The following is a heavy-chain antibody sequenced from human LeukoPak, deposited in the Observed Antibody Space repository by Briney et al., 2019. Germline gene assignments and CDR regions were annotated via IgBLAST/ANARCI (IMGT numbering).Heavy chain of an antibody. CDR3: AREGVQYYYDSSGYPGSWFDP. CDR1: GGSISSYY. D-gene: IGHD3-22*01. V-gene: IGHV4-59*01. J-gene: IGHJ5*02. CDR2: IYYSGST. Sequence: SETLSLTCTVSGGSISSYYWSWIRQPPGKGLEWIGYIYYSGSTNYNPSLKSRVTISVDTSKNQFSLRLSSVTAADTAVYYCAREGVQYYYDSSGYPGSWFDPWGQGTLVTVSS.